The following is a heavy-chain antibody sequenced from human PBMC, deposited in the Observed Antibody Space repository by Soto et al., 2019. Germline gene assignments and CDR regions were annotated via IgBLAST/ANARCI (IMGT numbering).Heavy chain of an antibody. D-gene: IGHD1-7*01. CDR3: ARDPGQYGITGPTGDY. CDR1: GYTFTSYY. V-gene: IGHV1-46*03. Sequence: QVQLVQSGAEVKKPGASVKVSCKASGYTFTSYYMHWVRQAPGQGLEWMGIINPSGGSTSYAQKFQATVTMTRNTSTRTVYRALSSLRSEDTAVYSCARDPGQYGITGPTGDYWGQGTLVTVSS. J-gene: IGHJ4*02. CDR2: INPSGGST.